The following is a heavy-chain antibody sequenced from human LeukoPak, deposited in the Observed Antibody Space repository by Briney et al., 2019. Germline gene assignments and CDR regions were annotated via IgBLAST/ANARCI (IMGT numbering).Heavy chain of an antibody. V-gene: IGHV3-48*03. Sequence: GGSLRLSCAASGFTFNNYEMTWVRQAPGKGLEWVSCISSSGSSTYYADSVKGRFTISRDNTKNSLYLQMNSLRAEDTAVYYCARGGVGVHFDYWGQGTLVTVSS. CDR1: GFTFNNYE. CDR3: ARGGVGVHFDY. D-gene: IGHD1-26*01. CDR2: ISSSGSST. J-gene: IGHJ4*02.